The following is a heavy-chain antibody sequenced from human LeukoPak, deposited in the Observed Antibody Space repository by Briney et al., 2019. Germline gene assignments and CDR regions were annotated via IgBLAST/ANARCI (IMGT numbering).Heavy chain of an antibody. Sequence: PGGSLRLSCAASGFTFSSYAMHWVRQAPGKGLEWVAVISYDGSNKYYADSVKGRFTISRDNSKNTLYLQMNSLRAEDTAVYYCARDWVGATEFVFDYWGQGTLVTVSS. J-gene: IGHJ4*02. CDR1: GFTFSSYA. D-gene: IGHD1-26*01. CDR2: ISYDGSNK. V-gene: IGHV3-30*04. CDR3: ARDWVGATEFVFDY.